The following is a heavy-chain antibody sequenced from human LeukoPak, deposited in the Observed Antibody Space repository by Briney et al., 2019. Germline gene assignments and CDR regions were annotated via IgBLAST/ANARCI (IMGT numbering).Heavy chain of an antibody. D-gene: IGHD3-22*01. Sequence: GASLRLSCAVSGFTFGSCAMSWVRQAPGKGLDWISTVSGAAISTYYADSVKGRFTISRDNSKNTLYLQMNSLRAEDTALYYCVKDTIGYYQPFDVWGQGTLVTVSS. CDR1: GFTFGSCA. V-gene: IGHV3-23*01. J-gene: IGHJ4*02. CDR2: VSGAAIST. CDR3: VKDTIGYYQPFDV.